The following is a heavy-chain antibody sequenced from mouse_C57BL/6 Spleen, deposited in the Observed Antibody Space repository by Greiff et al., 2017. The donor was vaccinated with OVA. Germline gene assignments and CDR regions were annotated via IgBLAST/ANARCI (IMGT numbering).Heavy chain of an antibody. V-gene: IGHV1-52*01. CDR1: GYTFTSYW. D-gene: IGHD1-1*01. CDR2: IDPSDSET. J-gene: IGHJ4*01. CDR3: ARGYGSSYYAMDY. Sequence: QVQLQQPWAELVRPGSSVKLSCKASGYTFTSYWMHWVKQRPIQGLEWIGNIDPSDSETHYNQKFKDKATLTVDKSSSTAYMQLSSLTSEDSAVYYCARGYGSSYYAMDYWGQGTSVTVSS.